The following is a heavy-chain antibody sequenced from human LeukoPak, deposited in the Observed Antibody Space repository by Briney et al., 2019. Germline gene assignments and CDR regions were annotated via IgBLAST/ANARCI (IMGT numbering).Heavy chain of an antibody. CDR1: GFTFSSYG. Sequence: GALRLSCAASGFTFSSYGMHWVRQAPGKGLEWVAVIWYDGSNKYYADSVKGRFTIPRDNSKSTLYLQMNSLRAEDTAVYYCARDRRGTFDYWGQGTLVTVSS. CDR2: IWYDGSNK. CDR3: ARDRRGTFDY. J-gene: IGHJ4*02. D-gene: IGHD1-1*01. V-gene: IGHV3-33*01.